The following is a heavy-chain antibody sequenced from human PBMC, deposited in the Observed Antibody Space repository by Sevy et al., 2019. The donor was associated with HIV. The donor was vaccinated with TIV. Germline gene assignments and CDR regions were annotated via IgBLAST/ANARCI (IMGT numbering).Heavy chain of an antibody. CDR3: AREGSSSSKGNWFDP. D-gene: IGHD6-6*01. J-gene: IGHJ5*02. CDR1: GYTFTSYY. CDR2: INPSGGST. V-gene: IGHV1-46*03. Sequence: ASVKVSCKASGYTFTSYYMHWVRQAPGQGLEWMGIINPSGGSTSYAQKFQGRVTMTRDTSTSTGYMELSSLRSEATAVYYCAREGSSSSKGNWFDPWGQGTLVTVSS.